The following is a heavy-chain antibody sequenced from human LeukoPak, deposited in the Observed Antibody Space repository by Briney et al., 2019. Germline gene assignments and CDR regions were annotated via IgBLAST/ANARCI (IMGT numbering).Heavy chain of an antibody. Sequence: LAGGSLRLSCAASGFTFSSYAMSWVRQAPGKGLAWVSAISGSGGSTYSAASVKGRFTISRDNSKNTLYLQMNSLRAEDTAVYYCAKVNEEDFEQLVFVLHVSRTHYYYYMDVWGKGTTVTVSS. J-gene: IGHJ6*03. D-gene: IGHD6-6*01. CDR1: GFTFSSYA. CDR2: ISGSGGST. V-gene: IGHV3-23*01. CDR3: AKVNEEDFEQLVFVLHVSRTHYYYYMDV.